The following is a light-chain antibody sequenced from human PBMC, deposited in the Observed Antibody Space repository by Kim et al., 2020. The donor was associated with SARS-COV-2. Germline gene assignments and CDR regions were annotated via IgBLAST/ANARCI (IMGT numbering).Light chain of an antibody. J-gene: IGKJ1*01. CDR3: QQYYSTLTWT. Sequence: DIVMTQSPDSLAVSLGERATINCKSSQSVLYTSNNRNYLAWYQQRPGQPPKLLIYWASTRESGVPDRFSCSGSGTDFTLTISSLQAEDVAVYYCQQYYSTLTWTFGQGTKVDIK. CDR2: WAS. V-gene: IGKV4-1*01. CDR1: QSVLYTSNNRNY.